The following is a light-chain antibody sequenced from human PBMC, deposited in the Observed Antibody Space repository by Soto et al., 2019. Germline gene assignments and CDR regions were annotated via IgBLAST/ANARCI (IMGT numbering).Light chain of an antibody. CDR3: QQYNNWPPAYT. CDR1: QSVSSN. J-gene: IGKJ2*01. Sequence: EIVMTQCPATLSVSPGERATLSCRASQSVSSNLAWYQQKPGQAPRLLIYGASTRATGIPARLSGSGSGTEFTLTISSLQSEDFAVYYCQQYNNWPPAYTFGQGTKLEIK. CDR2: GAS. V-gene: IGKV3-15*01.